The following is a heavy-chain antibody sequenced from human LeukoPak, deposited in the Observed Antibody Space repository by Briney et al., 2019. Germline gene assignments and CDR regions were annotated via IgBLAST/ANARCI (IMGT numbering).Heavy chain of an antibody. CDR3: AKGHSNRSRTRGYSGYGGFYGY. Sequence: GGSLRLPCAASGFTFSGYAMSWVRQAPGKGLEWVSAISGSGGSTYYADSVKGRFTISRDNSKNTLYLQMNSLRAEDTAVYYCAKGHSNRSRTRGYSGYGGFYGYWGQGTLVTVSS. CDR1: GFTFSGYA. V-gene: IGHV3-23*01. D-gene: IGHD5-12*01. J-gene: IGHJ4*02. CDR2: ISGSGGST.